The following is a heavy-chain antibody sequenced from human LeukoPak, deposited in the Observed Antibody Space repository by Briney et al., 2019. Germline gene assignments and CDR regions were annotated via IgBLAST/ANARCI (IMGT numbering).Heavy chain of an antibody. CDR1: GYTLTELS. V-gene: IGHV1-24*01. J-gene: IGHJ6*03. CDR3: ATNGPHSSSWYIVPYYYYMDV. D-gene: IGHD6-13*01. CDR2: FDPEDGET. Sequence: ASVKVSCKVSGYTLTELSMHWVRQAPGKGLEWMGGFDPEDGETIYAQKFQGRVTMTEDTSTDTAYMELSSLRSEDTAVYYCATNGPHSSSWYIVPYYYYMDVWGKGTTVTVSS.